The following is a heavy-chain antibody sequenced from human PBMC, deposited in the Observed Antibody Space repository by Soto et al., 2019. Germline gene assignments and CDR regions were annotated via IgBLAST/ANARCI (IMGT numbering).Heavy chain of an antibody. CDR3: AKDRVHYDFWSGYYTPYCFDY. V-gene: IGHV3-30*18. CDR2: ISYDGSNK. CDR1: GFTFSSYG. D-gene: IGHD3-3*01. Sequence: GGSLRLSCAASGFTFSSYGMHWVRQAPGKXLEWVAVISYDGSNKYYADSVKGRFTISRDNSKNTLYLQMNSLRAEDTAVYYCAKDRVHYDFWSGYYTPYCFDYWGQGTLVTVSS. J-gene: IGHJ4*02.